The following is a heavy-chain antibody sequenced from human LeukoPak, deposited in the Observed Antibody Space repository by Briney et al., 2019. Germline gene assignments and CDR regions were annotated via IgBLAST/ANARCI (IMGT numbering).Heavy chain of an antibody. D-gene: IGHD5-24*01. CDR1: GGSISDYY. V-gene: IGHV4-4*07. Sequence: SETLSLTCTVSGGSISDYYWSWIRQPAGKGLEWIGRIYTSGNTNYNPSLKSRVTMSVDTSKNQFSLKLSSVTAADTAVYYCARGRRDGYNLVRAFDIWGQGTTVTVSS. J-gene: IGHJ3*02. CDR2: IYTSGNT. CDR3: ARGRRDGYNLVRAFDI.